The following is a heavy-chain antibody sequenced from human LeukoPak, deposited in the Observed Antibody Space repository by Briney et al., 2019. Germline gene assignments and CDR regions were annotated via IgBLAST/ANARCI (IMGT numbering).Heavy chain of an antibody. V-gene: IGHV3-21*01. CDR1: GFTFSSYS. J-gene: IGHJ4*02. D-gene: IGHD3-9*01. CDR3: ARVGNYDILTGKTNLDY. Sequence: GGSLRLSCAASGFTFSSYSMNWVRQAPGKGLEWVSSISSSSYIYYADSVKGRFTISRDNAKNSLYLQMNSLRAEDTAVYYCARVGNYDILTGKTNLDYWGQGTLVTVSS. CDR2: ISSSSYI.